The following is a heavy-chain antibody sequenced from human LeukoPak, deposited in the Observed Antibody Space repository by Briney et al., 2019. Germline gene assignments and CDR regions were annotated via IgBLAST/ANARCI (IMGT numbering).Heavy chain of an antibody. CDR2: ISYDGGNK. Sequence: PGGSLRLSCAASGFTFSSYGMHWVRQAPGKGLEWVAVISYDGGNKYYADSVKGRFTISRDNSKNTLYLQMNSLRAEDTAVYYCAKALGSTVVVAAGHTAFDIWGQGTMVTVSS. CDR3: AKALGSTVVVAAGHTAFDI. V-gene: IGHV3-30*18. CDR1: GFTFSSYG. J-gene: IGHJ3*02. D-gene: IGHD2-15*01.